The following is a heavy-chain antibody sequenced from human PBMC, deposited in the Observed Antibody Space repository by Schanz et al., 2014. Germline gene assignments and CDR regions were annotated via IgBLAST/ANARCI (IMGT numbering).Heavy chain of an antibody. CDR2: IKSNTDGGTT. J-gene: IGHJ5*02. D-gene: IGHD2-2*02. CDR3: TSMATIPRNWFDP. V-gene: IGHV3-15*01. Sequence: VQLVESGGGLVKPGGSLRLSCVVSGFTFTNAWMSWVRQAPGKGLEWVGRIKSNTDGGTTDYATPVKGRFTISRDDSKNTLYLQMNSLKSEATAVYYCTSMATIPRNWFDPWGQGTLVTVSS. CDR1: GFTFTNAW.